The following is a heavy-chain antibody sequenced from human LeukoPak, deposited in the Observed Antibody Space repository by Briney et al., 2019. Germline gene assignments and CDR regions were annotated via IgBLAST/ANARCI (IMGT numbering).Heavy chain of an antibody. J-gene: IGHJ5*02. CDR3: GRVYDILTGFNWFDP. CDR1: GYTFISYG. D-gene: IGHD3-9*01. Sequence: ASVKVSCKASGYTFISYGINWVRPAPGQGLEWMGWISVYTGYTNYAQKLQGRVSMTTDTTTSTAYMELRSLRSDDTAVYYCGRVYDILTGFNWFDPWGQGTLVTVSS. V-gene: IGHV1-18*01. CDR2: ISVYTGYT.